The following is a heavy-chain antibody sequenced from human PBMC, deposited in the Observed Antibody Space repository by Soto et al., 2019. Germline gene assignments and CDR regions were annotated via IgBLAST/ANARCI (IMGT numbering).Heavy chain of an antibody. CDR2: IHYIAATP. J-gene: IGHJ4*02. CDR3: ARGGPDLATIRSVDY. V-gene: IGHV1-46*01. CDR1: GYTFTNYY. Sequence: QGQLVQSGAEVKRPGASVKVSCKASGYTFTNYYMHWVRQAPGQGLEWMGVIHYIAATPTYAQKSQGRVTMARDTSTSTVYVELSSLTSEDTAVYYCARGGPDLATIRSVDYWGQGTLVNVSS. D-gene: IGHD3-16*01.